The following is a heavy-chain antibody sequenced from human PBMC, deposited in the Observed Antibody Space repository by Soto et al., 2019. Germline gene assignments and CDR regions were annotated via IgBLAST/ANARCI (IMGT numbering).Heavy chain of an antibody. V-gene: IGHV3-53*01. D-gene: IGHD5-18*01. CDR3: ARVPLGYSSGHDAFDI. Sequence: VGSLRLSGAASGFTVSSNYMSWVRQAPGKGLEWVSVIYSGGSTYYADSVKGRFTISRDNSKNTLYLQMNSLRAEDTAVYYCARVPLGYSSGHDAFDIWGQGTMVTV. J-gene: IGHJ3*02. CDR2: IYSGGST. CDR1: GFTVSSNY.